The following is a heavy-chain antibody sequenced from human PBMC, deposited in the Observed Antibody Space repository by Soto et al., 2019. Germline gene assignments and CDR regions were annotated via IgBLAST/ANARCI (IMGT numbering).Heavy chain of an antibody. CDR2: IIPILGIA. CDR3: ARHLDYGGNSRPFDY. Sequence: QVQLVQSGAEVKKPGSSVKVSCKASGGTFSSYTISWVRQAPGQGLEWMGRIIPILGIANYAQKFQGRVTVTADKSTRTAYMELSSRRSEDTAVYYCARHLDYGGNSRPFDYWGQGTLVTVSS. J-gene: IGHJ4*02. V-gene: IGHV1-69*02. D-gene: IGHD4-17*01. CDR1: GGTFSSYT.